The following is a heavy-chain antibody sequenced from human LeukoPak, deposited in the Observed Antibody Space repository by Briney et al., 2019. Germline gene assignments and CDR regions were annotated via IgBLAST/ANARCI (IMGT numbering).Heavy chain of an antibody. D-gene: IGHD3-9*01. CDR2: IYTSGST. Sequence: PSETLSLTCTVSGYSISSGYYWSWIRQPAGKGLEWIGRIYTSGSTNYNPSLKSRVTMSVDTSKNQFSLKLSSVTAADTAVYYCARDSQVSGLDYWGQGTLVTVSS. CDR1: GYSISSGYY. V-gene: IGHV4-4*07. CDR3: ARDSQVSGLDY. J-gene: IGHJ4*02.